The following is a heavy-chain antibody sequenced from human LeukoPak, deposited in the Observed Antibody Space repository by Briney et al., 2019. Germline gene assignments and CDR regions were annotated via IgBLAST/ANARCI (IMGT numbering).Heavy chain of an antibody. Sequence: ASVKLSCKASGYTFTKYYIHWVRQAPGQALKWMGKINPIGGSATYAQKFQGRVTMTGDTSTSTVYMELSSLKSEDTAVFYCARVSGMGELSVEVDYWGQGTLVTVSS. D-gene: IGHD3-16*02. CDR3: ARVSGMGELSVEVDY. CDR1: GYTFTKYY. J-gene: IGHJ4*02. CDR2: INPIGGSA. V-gene: IGHV1-46*01.